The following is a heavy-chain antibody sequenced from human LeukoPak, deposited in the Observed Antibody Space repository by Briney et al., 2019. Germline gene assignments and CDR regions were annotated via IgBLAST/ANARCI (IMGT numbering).Heavy chain of an antibody. V-gene: IGHV1-18*01. CDR3: APHQQIHDAFDI. CDR1: GYTFTSYG. CDR2: ISAYNGNT. J-gene: IGHJ3*02. Sequence: ASGKVSCKASGYTFTSYGISWVRQAPRQGREWMGWISAYNGNTNYAQKLQGRVTMTTDTSTSTAYMELRSLRSDDTAVYYCAPHQQIHDAFDIWGQGTMVTVSS.